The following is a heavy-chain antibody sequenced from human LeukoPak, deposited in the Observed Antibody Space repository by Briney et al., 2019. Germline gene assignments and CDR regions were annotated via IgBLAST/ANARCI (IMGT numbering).Heavy chain of an antibody. V-gene: IGHV4-59*01. CDR2: IYYSGST. CDR1: GGSISSYY. J-gene: IGHJ4*02. CDR3: ARGGPYYFDY. Sequence: SETLTLTCTVSGGSISSYYWSCIRQPPGKGLEWIGYIYYSGSTNYNPSLKGRVTISVDTSKNQFSLKLSSVTAADTAVYYCARGGPYYFDYWGQGTLVTVSS.